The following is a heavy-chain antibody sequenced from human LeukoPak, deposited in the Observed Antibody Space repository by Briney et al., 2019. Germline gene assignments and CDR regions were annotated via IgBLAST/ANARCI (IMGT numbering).Heavy chain of an antibody. CDR1: GFAFSTSD. CDR2: IGKAGDT. Sequence: PGGSLRLSCAASGFAFSTSDTHWVRQAAGQGLEWVSGIGKAGDTYYLDSVRGRFTIFRENDENSVYLQMNNLRAGDTAVYYCARGDYMGFDPWGQGTLVTVSS. V-gene: IGHV3-13*01. D-gene: IGHD4-11*01. J-gene: IGHJ5*02. CDR3: ARGDYMGFDP.